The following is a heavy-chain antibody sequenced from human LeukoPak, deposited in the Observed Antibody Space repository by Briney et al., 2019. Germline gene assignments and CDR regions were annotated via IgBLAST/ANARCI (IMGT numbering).Heavy chain of an antibody. CDR3: ARALGDYVWGSYRFSLDY. J-gene: IGHJ4*02. Sequence: ASVKVSCKASGYTFTSYYMHWVRQAPGQGLEWMGGIIPIFGTANYAQKFQGRVTITTDESTSTAYMELSSLRSEDTAVYYCARALGDYVWGSYRFSLDYWGQGTLVTVSS. V-gene: IGHV1-69*05. D-gene: IGHD3-16*02. CDR2: IIPIFGTA. CDR1: GYTFTSYY.